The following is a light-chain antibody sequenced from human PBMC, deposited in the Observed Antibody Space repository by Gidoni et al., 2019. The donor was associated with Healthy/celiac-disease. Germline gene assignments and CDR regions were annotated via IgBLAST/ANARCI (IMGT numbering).Light chain of an antibody. J-gene: IGKJ3*01. CDR1: QSVTSSQ. V-gene: IGKV3-20*01. CDR2: GAS. Sequence: EIVLTQYPGTLSLSPGERATLSCRASQSVTSSQLAWYQQKPGQSPRFLIYGASARAPDTPDRFSGSGSGRDFTLTISRLEPEDFGVYYCHQYGSSPFTFGPGTKLDIK. CDR3: HQYGSSPFT.